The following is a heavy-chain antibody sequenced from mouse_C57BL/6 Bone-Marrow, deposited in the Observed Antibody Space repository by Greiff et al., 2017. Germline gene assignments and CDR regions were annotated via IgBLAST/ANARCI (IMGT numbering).Heavy chain of an antibody. J-gene: IGHJ1*03. V-gene: IGHV1-18*01. CDR2: INPNNGGT. Sequence: DVQLQESGPELVKPGASVKIPCKASGYTFTDYSMDWVKQSHGTSLEWIGDINPNNGGTNYNQKFKGKATLTVDKSSSTAYMELRSLTSEDTAVYYCARARWLLYFDYWGTGTTVTVSS. CDR1: GYTFTDYS. CDR3: ARARWLLYFDY. D-gene: IGHD2-3*01.